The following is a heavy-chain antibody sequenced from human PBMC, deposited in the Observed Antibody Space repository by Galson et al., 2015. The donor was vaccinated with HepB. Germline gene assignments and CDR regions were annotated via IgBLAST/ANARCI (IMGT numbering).Heavy chain of an antibody. V-gene: IGHV1-46*01. D-gene: IGHD1-26*01. J-gene: IGHJ3*02. CDR2: INPSGGGT. Sequence: SVKVSCKASGGTFSSYAISWVRQAPGQGLEWMGIINPSGGGTSYAQKFQGRVSMTRDTSTSTVYMELSSLGSEDTAVYYCARGRMSGDAFDIWGQGTMVTVSS. CDR3: ARGRMSGDAFDI. CDR1: GGTFSSYA.